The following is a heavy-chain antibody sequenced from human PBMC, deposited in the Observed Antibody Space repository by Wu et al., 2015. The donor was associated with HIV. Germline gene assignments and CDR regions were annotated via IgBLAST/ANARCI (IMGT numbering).Heavy chain of an antibody. V-gene: IGHV1-18*01. CDR1: GYTFTNHD. CDR2: ISAYNGNT. CDR3: ASGDGNNLNY. D-gene: IGHD5-24*01. Sequence: VQLVQSGAEVKKPGASVKVSCKASGYTFTNHDIHWVRQAPGQGLEWIGWISAYNGNTNSAEKLQDRVTMTRDTFTSTAYMELRSLRSDDTAVYYCASGDGNNLNYWGQGTLVTVSS. J-gene: IGHJ4*02.